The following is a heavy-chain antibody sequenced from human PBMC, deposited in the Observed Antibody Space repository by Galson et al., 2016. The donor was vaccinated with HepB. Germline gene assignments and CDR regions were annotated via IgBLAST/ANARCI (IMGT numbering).Heavy chain of an antibody. J-gene: IGHJ6*02. CDR2: ITSSSSYN. CDR3: ARDAPPDHYDFWSGYYPSSYGMDV. CDR1: GFTFSSFA. V-gene: IGHV3-21*01. Sequence: SLRLSCAASGFTFSSFAMNWVRQAPGKGLEWVSSITSSSSYNYYADSVEGRFTISRDNAKNSLYLQMNGLRAEDTAVYYCARDAPPDHYDFWSGYYPSSYGMDVWGQGTTVTVSS. D-gene: IGHD3-3*01.